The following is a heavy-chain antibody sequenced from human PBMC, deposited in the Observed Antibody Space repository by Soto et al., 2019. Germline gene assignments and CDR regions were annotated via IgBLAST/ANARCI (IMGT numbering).Heavy chain of an antibody. CDR3: AHGYSRSWKGLFDY. J-gene: IGHJ4*02. V-gene: IGHV3-74*01. CDR2: INSDGIST. Sequence: GGSLRLSCAASGFTFSSYWMHWVRQAPGKGLVWVSRINSDGISTNYADSVEGRFTISRDNAKNTLYLQMNSLRAEDTAVYYCAHGYSRSWKGLFDYWGQGYLVTVSS. D-gene: IGHD6-13*01. CDR1: GFTFSSYW.